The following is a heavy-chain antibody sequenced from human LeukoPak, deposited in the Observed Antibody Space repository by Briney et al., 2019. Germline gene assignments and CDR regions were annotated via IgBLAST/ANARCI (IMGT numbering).Heavy chain of an antibody. V-gene: IGHV4-61*08. CDR1: GGSISSGDYY. CDR2: IYYSGST. J-gene: IGHJ4*02. D-gene: IGHD6-19*01. CDR3: ARDREIAVAGTGFDY. Sequence: ASQTLSLTCTVSGGSISSGDYYWSWIRQPPGKGLEWIGYIYYSGSTNYNPSLKSRVTISVDTSKNQFSLKLSSVTAADTAVYYCARDREIAVAGTGFDYRGQGTLVTVSS.